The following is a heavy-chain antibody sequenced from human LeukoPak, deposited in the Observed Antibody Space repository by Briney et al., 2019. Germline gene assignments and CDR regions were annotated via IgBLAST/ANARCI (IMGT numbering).Heavy chain of an antibody. V-gene: IGHV4-38-2*02. D-gene: IGHD6-6*01. Sequence: SETLSLTCSVSGYSISSGYYWGWIRQPPGKGLEWIGSIYHSGNTYYNPSLKSRVTISIDTSKNQFSLRLNSVTAADTAVYYCARVRWGNAAAHPNWLDPWGQGILVTVSS. CDR1: GYSISSGYY. CDR2: IYHSGNT. J-gene: IGHJ5*02. CDR3: ARVRWGNAAAHPNWLDP.